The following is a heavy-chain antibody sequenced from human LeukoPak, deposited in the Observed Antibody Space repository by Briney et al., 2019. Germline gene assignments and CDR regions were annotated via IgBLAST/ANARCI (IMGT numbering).Heavy chain of an antibody. V-gene: IGHV4-34*01. CDR2: INHSGST. Sequence: SETLSLTCAVYGGSFSGYYWSWIRQPPGKGLEWIGEINHSGSTNYNPSLKSRVTISVDTSKNQFSLKLSSVTAADTAVYYCARVGDYYDSSGLRTETFDYWGQGTLVTVSS. CDR3: ARVGDYYDSSGLRTETFDY. J-gene: IGHJ4*02. CDR1: GGSFSGYY. D-gene: IGHD3-22*01.